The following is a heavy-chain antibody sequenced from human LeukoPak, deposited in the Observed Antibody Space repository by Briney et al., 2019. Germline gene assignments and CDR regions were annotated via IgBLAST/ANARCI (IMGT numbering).Heavy chain of an antibody. D-gene: IGHD2-15*01. CDR3: ARDLPYCSGGSCYSGGNAFDI. CDR2: IIPIFGTA. J-gene: IGHJ3*02. V-gene: IGHV1-69*05. CDR1: GGTFSSYA. Sequence: GASVKVSCKASGGTFSSYAISWVRQAPGQGLEWMGGIIPIFGTANYAQKFQGRVTITTDESTSTAYMELSSLRSEDTAVYYCARDLPYCSGGSCYSGGNAFDIWGQGTMVTVSS.